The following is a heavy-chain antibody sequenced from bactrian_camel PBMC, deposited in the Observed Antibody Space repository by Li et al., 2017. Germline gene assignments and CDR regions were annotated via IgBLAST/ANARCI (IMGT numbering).Heavy chain of an antibody. J-gene: IGHJ4*01. CDR3: VKDEAGAWFGYEYNY. D-gene: IGHD6*01. Sequence: HVQLVESGGGSVQAGGTLRLSCTASGHTSNIWSMGWFRQAPGKEREGVAVIDGIDDDLTVVYKDSVKGRFTVSKDNAKNTLNLQLNKLKTEDTAIYYCVKDEAGAWFGYEYNYWGQGTQVTVS. CDR1: GHTSNIWS. V-gene: IGHV3S54*01. CDR2: IDGIDDDLTV.